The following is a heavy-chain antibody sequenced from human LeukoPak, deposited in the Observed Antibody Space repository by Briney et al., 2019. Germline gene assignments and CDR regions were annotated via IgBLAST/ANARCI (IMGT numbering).Heavy chain of an antibody. Sequence: GGSLRLSCAASGITFSSYWMHWVRQAPGKGLVWVSRINSDGRSTSYADSVKGRFTISRDNAKNTLYLQMNSLRAEDTAIYYCAREPYWGHYYYYMSVWGKGTTATVSS. CDR1: GITFSSYW. CDR2: INSDGRST. V-gene: IGHV3-74*01. J-gene: IGHJ6*03. D-gene: IGHD7-27*01. CDR3: AREPYWGHYYYYMSV.